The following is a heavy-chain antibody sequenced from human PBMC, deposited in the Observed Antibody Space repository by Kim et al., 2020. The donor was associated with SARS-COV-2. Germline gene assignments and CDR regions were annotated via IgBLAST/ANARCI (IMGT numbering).Heavy chain of an antibody. D-gene: IGHD2-2*01. CDR2: ISGSGGST. J-gene: IGHJ6*03. V-gene: IGHV3-23*01. Sequence: GGSLRLSCAASGFTFSSYAMSWVRQAPGKGLEWVSAISGSGGSTYYADSVKGRFTISRDNSKNTLYLQMNSLRAEDTAVYYCAKGSTSYYYYYMDVWGKGTTVTVSS. CDR1: GFTFSSYA. CDR3: AKGSTSYYYYYMDV.